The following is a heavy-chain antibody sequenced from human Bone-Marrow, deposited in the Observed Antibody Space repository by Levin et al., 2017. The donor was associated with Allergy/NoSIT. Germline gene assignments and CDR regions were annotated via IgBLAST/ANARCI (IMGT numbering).Heavy chain of an antibody. V-gene: IGHV4-4*02. J-gene: IGHJ6*03. D-gene: IGHD6-13*01. CDR2: IYHSGST. CDR3: ARDSVPYSSSGGPKEFFYYYMDV. CDR1: GGSISSSNW. Sequence: SETLSLTCAVSGGSISSSNWWSWVRQPPGKGLEWIGEIYHSGSTNYNPSLKSRVTISVDKSKNQFSLKLSSVTAADTAVYYCARDSVPYSSSGGPKEFFYYYMDVWGKGTTVTVSS.